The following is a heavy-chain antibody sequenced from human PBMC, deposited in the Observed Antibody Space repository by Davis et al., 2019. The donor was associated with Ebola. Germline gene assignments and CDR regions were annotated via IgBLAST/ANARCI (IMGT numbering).Heavy chain of an antibody. D-gene: IGHD3-16*01. Sequence: AASVKVSCQASGYTFTSYYMHWVRQAPGQGLEWMGIINPSGGSTSYAQKFQGRVTMTRDTSTSTVYMELSSLRSEDTAVYYCATAVGYVDGMDVWGQGTTVTVSS. CDR3: ATAVGYVDGMDV. CDR2: INPSGGST. CDR1: GYTFTSYY. V-gene: IGHV1-46*01. J-gene: IGHJ6*02.